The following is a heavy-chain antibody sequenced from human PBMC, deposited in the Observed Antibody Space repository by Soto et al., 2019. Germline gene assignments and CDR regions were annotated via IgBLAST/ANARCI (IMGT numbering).Heavy chain of an antibody. J-gene: IGHJ4*02. CDR2: ITYDGRDK. Sequence: QVQLVESGGGVVQPGRSLRVSCAASGFTFSSYGMNWVRQAPGKGLEWVAIITYDGRDKYYADSVKGRFTISRANSKNTLYLQMNSLRGEATAVYYCAKNPESDAGCLEGDCDYWGQGTLVTFSS. CDR1: GFTFSSYG. CDR3: AKNPESDAGCLEGDCDY. V-gene: IGHV3-30*18. D-gene: IGHD6-13*01.